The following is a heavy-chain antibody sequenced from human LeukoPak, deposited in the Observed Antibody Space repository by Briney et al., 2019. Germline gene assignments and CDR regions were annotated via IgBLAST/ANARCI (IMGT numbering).Heavy chain of an antibody. J-gene: IGHJ6*03. CDR3: ARVGAHSGSYYVGYYYYYMDV. CDR1: GYTFTSYG. V-gene: IGHV1-18*01. CDR2: ISAYNGNT. D-gene: IGHD1-26*01. Sequence: ASVKVSCKASGYTFTSYGISWVRQAPGQGLEWMGWISAYNGNTNYAQKLQGRVTMTTDTSTSTAYMELRSLRSDDTAVYDCARVGAHSGSYYVGYYYYYMDVWGKGTTVTISS.